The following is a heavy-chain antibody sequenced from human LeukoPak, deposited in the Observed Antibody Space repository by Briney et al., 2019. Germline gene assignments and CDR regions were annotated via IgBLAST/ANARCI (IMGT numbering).Heavy chain of an antibody. CDR3: ATDRTALAGPRYFDY. J-gene: IGHJ4*02. CDR2: ISAYNGNT. D-gene: IGHD6-19*01. V-gene: IGHV1-18*01. Sequence: ASVKVSCKASGYTFTSYGISWVRQAPGQGLEWMGWISAYNGNTNYAQKLQGRVTMTTDTSTSTAYMELRSLRSDDTAVYYCATDRTALAGPRYFDYWGQGTLVTVSS. CDR1: GYTFTSYG.